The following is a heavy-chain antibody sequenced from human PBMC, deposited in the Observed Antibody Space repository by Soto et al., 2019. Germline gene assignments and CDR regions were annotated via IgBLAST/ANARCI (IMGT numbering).Heavy chain of an antibody. D-gene: IGHD1-26*01. J-gene: IGHJ4*02. Sequence: QVQLQQWGAGLLKPSQTLSLTCAVYGGSFSGYYWSWIRQPPGKGLEWFGEINHSGSTNYNPSLKSRVTISVDTSKNQFSLKLSSVTAADTAVYYCARADSGSYSAYDYWGQGTLVTVSS. CDR3: ARADSGSYSAYDY. CDR2: INHSGST. CDR1: GGSFSGYY. V-gene: IGHV4-34*01.